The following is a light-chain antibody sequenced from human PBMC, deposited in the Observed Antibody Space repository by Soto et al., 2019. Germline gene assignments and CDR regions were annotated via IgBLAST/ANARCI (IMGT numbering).Light chain of an antibody. V-gene: IGLV2-14*01. CDR2: DVS. CDR3: SSYTSNTTPYV. CDR1: SSDVGGYNY. Sequence: QSVLTQPASVSGSPGQSITISCTGTSSDVGGYNYVSWYQQHPGKAPKLMIYDVSNRPSGVSNRFSGSKSGNTASLTIPGLQAEDEADYYCSSYTSNTTPYVFGTGTKVTVL. J-gene: IGLJ1*01.